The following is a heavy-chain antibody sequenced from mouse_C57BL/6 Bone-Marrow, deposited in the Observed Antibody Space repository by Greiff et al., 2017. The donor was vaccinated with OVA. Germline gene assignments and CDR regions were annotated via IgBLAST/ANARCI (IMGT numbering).Heavy chain of an antibody. D-gene: IGHD2-3*01. CDR1: GYAFSSSW. V-gene: IGHV1-82*01. Sequence: QVQLQQSGPELVKPGASVKISCKASGYAFSSSWMNWVKQRPGKGLEWIGRIYPGDGDTNYNGKFKGKATLTADKSSSTAYMPLSSLTSEDSAVYFCARHEDGYYASYFDYWGQGTTLTVSS. CDR3: ARHEDGYYASYFDY. J-gene: IGHJ2*01. CDR2: IYPGDGDT.